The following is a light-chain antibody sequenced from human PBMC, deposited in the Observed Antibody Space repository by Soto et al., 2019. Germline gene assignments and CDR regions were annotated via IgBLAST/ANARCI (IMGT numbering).Light chain of an antibody. CDR2: LAS. CDR3: MQALQTPKT. CDR1: QSLLHSNGYNY. V-gene: IGKV2-28*01. Sequence: EIVMTQSPLSLPVTPGEPASISCRSSQSLLHSNGYNYLDWYLQKPGQSPHLLIYLASSRASGVPDRFSGSGSGTDFTLKISRVEAEDVGVYYCMQALQTPKTFGPGTKVEI. J-gene: IGKJ1*01.